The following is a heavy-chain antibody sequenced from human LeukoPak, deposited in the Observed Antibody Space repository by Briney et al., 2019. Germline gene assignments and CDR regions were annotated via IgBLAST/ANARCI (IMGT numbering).Heavy chain of an antibody. D-gene: IGHD6-13*01. V-gene: IGHV3-7*03. CDR2: IKKDGSEK. Sequence: GGSLRLSCAASGFTFSSYWMSWVRQAPGKGLEWVANIKKDGSEKYYVDSVKGRFTISRDNAKTSLYLQMNSLKTEDTAVYYCTRVGLGAAMDVWGKGTTVTISS. J-gene: IGHJ6*03. CDR1: GFTFSSYW. CDR3: TRVGLGAAMDV.